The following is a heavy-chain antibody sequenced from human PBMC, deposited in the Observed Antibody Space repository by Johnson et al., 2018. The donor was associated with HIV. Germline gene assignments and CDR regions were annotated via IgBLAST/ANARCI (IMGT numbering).Heavy chain of an antibody. CDR2: IRYDGSNK. V-gene: IGHV3-30*02. J-gene: IGHJ3*02. CDR3: AKDGMLLRAFDS. Sequence: QVQLVESGGGVVQPGRSLRLSCAASGFTFSSYAMHWVRQAPGKGLEWVAFIRYDGSNKYYADSVKGRFTISRDNSKNTLYLQMNSLRAEDTAVYYCAKDGMLLRAFDSWGQGTMVTVSS. CDR1: GFTFSSYA. D-gene: IGHD2-15*01.